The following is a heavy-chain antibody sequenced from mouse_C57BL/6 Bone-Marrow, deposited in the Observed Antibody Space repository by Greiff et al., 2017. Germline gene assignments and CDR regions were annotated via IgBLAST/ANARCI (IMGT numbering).Heavy chain of an antibody. V-gene: IGHV14-4*01. D-gene: IGHD1-1*01. CDR1: GFNIKDDY. CDR2: IDPENGDT. CDR3: TIYYYGSWFAY. Sequence: VQLQQSGAELVRPGASVKLSCTASGFNIKDDYMHWVKQRPEQGLEWIGWIDPENGDTEYASKFQGKATIPADTSSNTAYLQLSSLTSEDTAVYYCTIYYYGSWFAYWGQGTLVTVSA. J-gene: IGHJ3*01.